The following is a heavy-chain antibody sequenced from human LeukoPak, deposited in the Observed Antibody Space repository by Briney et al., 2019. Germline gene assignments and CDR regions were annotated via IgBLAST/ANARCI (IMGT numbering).Heavy chain of an antibody. J-gene: IGHJ3*02. D-gene: IGHD3-16*02. CDR3: ARGVIMGAFDI. CDR1: GGSFSGYY. CDR2: ISHSGST. Sequence: SETLSLTCAVYGGSFSGYYWSWIRQPPGKGLEWIGEISHSGSTNYNPSLKSRVTISVDTSKNQFSLKLSSVTAADTAVYYCARGVIMGAFDIWGQGTMVTVSS. V-gene: IGHV4-34*01.